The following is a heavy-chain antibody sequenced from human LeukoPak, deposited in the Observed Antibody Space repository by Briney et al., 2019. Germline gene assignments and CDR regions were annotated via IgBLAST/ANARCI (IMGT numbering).Heavy chain of an antibody. CDR3: ATHLNYYGSGSPEGPGY. V-gene: IGHV4-39*01. CDR1: GGSISSSSYY. J-gene: IGHJ4*02. CDR2: IYYSGST. D-gene: IGHD3-10*01. Sequence: SETLSLTCTVSGGSISSSSYYWGWIRQPPGKGLEWIGSIYYSGSTYYNPSLKSRVTISVDTSKNQFSLKLSSVTAADTAVYYCATHLNYYGSGSPEGPGYWGQGTLVTVSS.